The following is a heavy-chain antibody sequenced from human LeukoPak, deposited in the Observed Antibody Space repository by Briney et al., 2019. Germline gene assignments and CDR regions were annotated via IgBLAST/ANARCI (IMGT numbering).Heavy chain of an antibody. CDR3: ARDAGCSGGSCYQDYYYYYYMDV. Sequence: SETLSLTCTVSGGSISSYYWSWIRQPAGKGLEWIGRIYTSGSTNYNPSLKSRVTMSVDTSKNQFSLKLSSVTAADTAVYYCARDAGCSGGSCYQDYYYYYYMDVWGKGTTVTVSS. J-gene: IGHJ6*03. V-gene: IGHV4-4*07. CDR1: GGSISSYY. D-gene: IGHD2-15*01. CDR2: IYTSGST.